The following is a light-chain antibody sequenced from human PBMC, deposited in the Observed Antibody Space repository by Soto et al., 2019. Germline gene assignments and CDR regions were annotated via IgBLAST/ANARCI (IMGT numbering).Light chain of an antibody. V-gene: IGKV3-15*01. J-gene: IGKJ5*01. CDR3: PQRSNWLIT. CDR1: QSVSSN. CDR2: GAS. Sequence: EIVMTQSPATLSVSPGERATLSCRASQSVSSNLAWYQQKPGQAPRLLIYGASTRATGIPARFSGSGSGTDFTLTISSLEPEDFSVYYCPQRSNWLITFAHWTRL.